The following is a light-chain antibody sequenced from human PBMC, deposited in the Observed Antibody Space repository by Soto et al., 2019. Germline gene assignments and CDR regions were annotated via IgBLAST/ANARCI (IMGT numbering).Light chain of an antibody. Sequence: DIQMTQSPSSLSASVGDRVTITCRASQSISSYLNWYQQKPGKAPKLLIYAASILQSGVPSRFSGSGSGTDFTLTISSLQPEDFATYYCQQSYSTPYPFGQGTKLEIK. J-gene: IGKJ2*01. CDR1: QSISSY. CDR3: QQSYSTPYP. V-gene: IGKV1-39*01. CDR2: AAS.